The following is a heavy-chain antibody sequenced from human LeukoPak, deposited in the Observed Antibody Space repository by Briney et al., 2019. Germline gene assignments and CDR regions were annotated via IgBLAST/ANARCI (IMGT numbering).Heavy chain of an antibody. CDR2: ISSSSSTI. CDR1: GFTFSSYS. J-gene: IGHJ5*02. V-gene: IGHV3-48*01. D-gene: IGHD3-10*01. CDR3: AKVLWFGELGSWFDP. Sequence: QSGGSLRLSCAASGFTFSSYSMNWVRQAPGKGLEWASYISSSSSTIYYADSVKGRFTISRDNSKNTLYLQMNSLRAEDTAVYYCAKVLWFGELGSWFDPWGQGTLVTVSS.